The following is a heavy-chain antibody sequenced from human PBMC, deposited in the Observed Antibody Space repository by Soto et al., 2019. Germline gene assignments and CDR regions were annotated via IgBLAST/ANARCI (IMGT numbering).Heavy chain of an antibody. CDR2: ISSSSSYI. V-gene: IGHV3-21*01. J-gene: IGHJ5*02. D-gene: IGHD5-18*01. CDR3: AREKARYSYGYGWFDP. Sequence: PGGSLRLSCAASGFTFSSYSMNWVRQAPGKGLEWVSSISSSSSYIYYADSVKGRFTISRDNAKNSLYLQMNSLRAEDTAVYYCAREKARYSYGYGWFDPWGQGTLVTVSS. CDR1: GFTFSSYS.